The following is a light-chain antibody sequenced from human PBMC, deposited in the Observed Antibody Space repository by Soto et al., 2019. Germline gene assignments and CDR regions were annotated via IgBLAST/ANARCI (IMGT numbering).Light chain of an antibody. Sequence: QSVLTQPPSASGSPGQSVTISCTGTSSDVGGYNYVSWYHQHPGKAPKLIIYEVSKRPSGVPDRFSGSKSGNTASLTVSGLQAEDEPDYYCSSYAGSNNFGVFGGGTKLTVL. CDR1: SSDVGGYNY. CDR2: EVS. J-gene: IGLJ2*01. CDR3: SSYAGSNNFGV. V-gene: IGLV2-8*01.